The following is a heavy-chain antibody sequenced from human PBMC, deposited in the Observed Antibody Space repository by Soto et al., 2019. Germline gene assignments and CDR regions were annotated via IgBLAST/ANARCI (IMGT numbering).Heavy chain of an antibody. CDR2: IYYSGGS. J-gene: IGHJ6*01. CDR3: GRVFRDYPFYFYDRAV. V-gene: IGHV4-39*01. Sequence: SGTPSLTCTVSNGSISSSGYFWGWIRQAPGKGLEWIGNIYYSGGSYYNPSLKSRVTISVDTSKNPFSLKLSSVTAADTAVYCWGRVFRDYPFYFYDRAVWGNWTT. D-gene: IGHD3-10*02. CDR1: NGSISSSGYF.